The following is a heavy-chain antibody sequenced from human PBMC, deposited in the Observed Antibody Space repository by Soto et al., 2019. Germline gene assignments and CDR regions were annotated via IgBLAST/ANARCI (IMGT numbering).Heavy chain of an antibody. CDR1: GYTFTNYG. V-gene: IGHV1-18*01. J-gene: IGHJ3*02. D-gene: IGHD2-15*01. CDR3: ARDIYGGNCCDAFDI. Sequence: QAQLAQSGAEVKKPGASVNISCKASGYTFTNYGFIWVRQAPGHGLEWVGWISPYNGKTEYAQKFQGRVNMTRDKPTSTAYMALRSLRSDDTAVYYCARDIYGGNCCDAFDIWGQGTMVTVSS. CDR2: ISPYNGKT.